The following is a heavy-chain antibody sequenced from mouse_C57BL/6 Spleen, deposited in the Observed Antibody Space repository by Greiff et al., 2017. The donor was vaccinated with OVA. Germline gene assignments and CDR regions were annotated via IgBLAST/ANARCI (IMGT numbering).Heavy chain of an antibody. CDR3: ARSGTGTREGFDY. CDR1: GYAFSSSW. CDR2: IYPGDGDT. J-gene: IGHJ2*01. V-gene: IGHV1-82*01. D-gene: IGHD4-1*01. Sequence: VQLQQSGPELVKPGASVKISCKASGYAFSSSWMNWVKQRPGKGLEWIGRIYPGDGDTNYNGKFKGKATLTADKSSSTAYMQLSSLTSEDYAVYFCARSGTGTREGFDYWGQGTTLTVSS.